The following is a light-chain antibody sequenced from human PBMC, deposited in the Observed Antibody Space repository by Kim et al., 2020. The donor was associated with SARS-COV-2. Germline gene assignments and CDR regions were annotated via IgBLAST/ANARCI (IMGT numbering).Light chain of an antibody. J-gene: IGKJ4*01. Sequence: PGEGATLSCRASHSVGISLAWYKQTPGQPPRRLIDDASIRATGIPDRCSGSGSGTDFTLTIGSLEPRDFAIYYCQQRGNWPPALTFGGGTKVDIK. CDR3: QQRGNWPPALT. CDR1: HSVGIS. V-gene: IGKV3-11*01. CDR2: DAS.